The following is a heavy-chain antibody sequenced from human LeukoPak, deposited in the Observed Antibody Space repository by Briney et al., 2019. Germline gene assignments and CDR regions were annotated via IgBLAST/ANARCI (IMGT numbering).Heavy chain of an antibody. D-gene: IGHD2-2*02. CDR2: ISSSSSTI. CDR1: GFTFSSYS. CDR3: AREPYLDDY. V-gene: IGHV3-48*04. J-gene: IGHJ4*02. Sequence: GESLRLSCAASGFTFSSYSMNWVRQAPGKGLEWVSYISSSSSTIYYADSVKGRFTISRDNAKNSLYLQMNSLRAEDTAVYYCAREPYLDDYWGQGTLVTVSS.